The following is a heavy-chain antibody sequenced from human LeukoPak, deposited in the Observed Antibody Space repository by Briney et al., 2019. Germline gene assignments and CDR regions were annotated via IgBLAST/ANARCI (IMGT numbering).Heavy chain of an antibody. J-gene: IGHJ4*02. V-gene: IGHV1-18*01. CDR1: GYTFTSYG. CDR2: ISAYNGNT. CDR3: ARADYGDYMDY. Sequence: GASVNVSFKASGYTFTSYGISWVRQAPGQGLEWMGWISAYNGNTNYAQKLQGRVTITTDTSTRTVYMELRSMRSEDTAVYYCARADYGDYMDYWGQGTLVTVSS. D-gene: IGHD4-17*01.